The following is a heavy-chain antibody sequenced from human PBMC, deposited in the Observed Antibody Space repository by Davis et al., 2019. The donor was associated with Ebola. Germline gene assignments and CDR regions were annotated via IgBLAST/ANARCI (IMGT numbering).Heavy chain of an antibody. J-gene: IGHJ5*02. D-gene: IGHD3-10*01. CDR3: ARAVTMVLPSGWFDP. CDR2: INVYNGNT. Sequence: AASVKVSCKTSGYTFSGYAISWVRQAPGQGLEWIGRINVYNGNTNYAQNLQGRVTMTTDPSPRTAYSEVRSLRYDDTAGYYCARAVTMVLPSGWFDPWGQGTLVTVSS. V-gene: IGHV1-18*01. CDR1: GYTFSGYA.